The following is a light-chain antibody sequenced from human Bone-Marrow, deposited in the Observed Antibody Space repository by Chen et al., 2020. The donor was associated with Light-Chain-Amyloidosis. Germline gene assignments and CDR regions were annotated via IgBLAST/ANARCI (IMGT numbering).Light chain of an antibody. CDR2: GSS. Sequence: EIVLTQSPGTLSLSPGEGANLSCRASQTISSNYLTWYQQKFGQAPRLLIYGSSSRATGIPDRFTGSGSVTDFTLTINSLEPEDFAMYYCQQYGTSPLTFGGGTKVEIK. CDR1: QTISSNY. CDR3: QQYGTSPLT. V-gene: IGKV3-20*01. J-gene: IGKJ4*01.